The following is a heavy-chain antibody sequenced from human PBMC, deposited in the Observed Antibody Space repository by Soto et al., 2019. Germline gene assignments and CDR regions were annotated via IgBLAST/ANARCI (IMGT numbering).Heavy chain of an antibody. V-gene: IGHV5-51*01. CDR3: ARQISYICDF. CDR2: IKPGGSDL. D-gene: IGHD1-26*01. Sequence: LGESLKISCKGAGYRLDGAWIGWVRQMPGKGLEWMGIIKPGGSDLRYSPSFRGQVTISADAAVNTAFLQWNSLKASDTAMYYCARQISYICDFWGRGTLVTVS. J-gene: IGHJ4*02. CDR1: GYRLDGAW.